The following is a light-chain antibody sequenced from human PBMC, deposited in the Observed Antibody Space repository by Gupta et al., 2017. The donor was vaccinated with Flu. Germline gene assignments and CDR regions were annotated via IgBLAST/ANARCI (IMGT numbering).Light chain of an antibody. Sequence: SYVLTQPPSVSVAPGKTARITCGGNNIGSKSVHWYQQKPGQAPVLVVHEDFDRPSGIPERFSGSNYGNTANLTSSRVEAGDEADYYGQVWDSSSDRQGVGCGGGTKLTVL. V-gene: IGLV3-21*03. J-gene: IGLJ2*01. CDR1: NIGSKS. CDR3: QVWDSSSDRQGVG. CDR2: EDF.